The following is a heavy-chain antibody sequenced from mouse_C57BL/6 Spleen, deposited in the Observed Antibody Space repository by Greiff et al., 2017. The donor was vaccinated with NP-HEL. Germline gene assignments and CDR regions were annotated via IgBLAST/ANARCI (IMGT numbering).Heavy chain of an antibody. CDR1: GYTFTSYW. Sequence: VQLQQPGAELVKPGASVKMSCKASGYTFTSYWITWVKQRPGQGLEWIGDIYPGSGSTNYNEKFKSKATLTVDTSSSTAYMQLSSLASEASAIYYCARGDGDGDYEGYWYFDVWGTGTTVTVSS. CDR2: IYPGSGST. D-gene: IGHD2-13*01. V-gene: IGHV1-55*01. CDR3: ARGDGDGDYEGYWYFDV. J-gene: IGHJ1*03.